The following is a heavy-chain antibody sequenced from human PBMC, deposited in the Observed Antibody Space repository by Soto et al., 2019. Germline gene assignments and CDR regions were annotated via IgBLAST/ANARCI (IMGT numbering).Heavy chain of an antibody. J-gene: IGHJ5*02. CDR1: GYSISSGYY. CDR2: IYHSGKT. V-gene: IGHV4-38-2*02. CDR3: ARDKRVTMIGGWFDP. Sequence: ETLSLTCVVSGYSISSGYYWAWVRQPPGKELEWIGSIYHSGKTYYKPSLRSRVTVSVDTSKNQFSMKLISVTAADTAVYYCARDKRVTMIGGWFDPWGQGTLVTVSS. D-gene: IGHD3-22*01.